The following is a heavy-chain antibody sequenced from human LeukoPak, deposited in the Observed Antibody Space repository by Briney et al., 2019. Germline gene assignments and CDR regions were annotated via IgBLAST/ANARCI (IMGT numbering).Heavy chain of an antibody. CDR1: GFTFSSYG. Sequence: PGRSLGLSCAASGFTFSSYGMHWVRQAPGKGLEWVAVISYDGSNKYYADSVKGRFTISRDNSKNTLYLQMNSLRAEDTAVYYCARTFWSGYWGFDYWGQGTLVTVSS. J-gene: IGHJ4*02. V-gene: IGHV3-30*03. D-gene: IGHD3-3*01. CDR2: ISYDGSNK. CDR3: ARTFWSGYWGFDY.